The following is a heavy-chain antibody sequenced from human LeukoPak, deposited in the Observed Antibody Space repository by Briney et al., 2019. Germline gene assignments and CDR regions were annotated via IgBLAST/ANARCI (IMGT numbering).Heavy chain of an antibody. CDR2: IIPIFGTA. CDR3: AKSSRQYRGGVDY. CDR1: GGTFSSYA. Sequence: SSVKVSCKASGGTFSSYAISWVRQAPGQGLEWMGGIIPIFGTANYAQKFQGRVTITADESTSTAYMELSSLRAEDTAVYYCAKSSRQYRGGVDYWGQGILVTVSS. J-gene: IGHJ4*02. D-gene: IGHD5-12*01. V-gene: IGHV1-69*01.